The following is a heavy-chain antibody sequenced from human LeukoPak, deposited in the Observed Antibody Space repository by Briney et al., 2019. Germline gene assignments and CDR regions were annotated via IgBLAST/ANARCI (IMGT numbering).Heavy chain of an antibody. V-gene: IGHV3-23*01. CDR2: ISGSGGNT. CDR1: GFTFSSYA. Sequence: GGSLRLSCAASGFTFSSYAMSWVRQVPEKGLEWVSAISGSGGNTYYADSVKGRFTISRDNSKNTLYLQMNSLRAEDTAVYYCAKGRREQPFDYWGQGTLVTVSS. J-gene: IGHJ4*02. CDR3: AKGRREQPFDY. D-gene: IGHD1-26*01.